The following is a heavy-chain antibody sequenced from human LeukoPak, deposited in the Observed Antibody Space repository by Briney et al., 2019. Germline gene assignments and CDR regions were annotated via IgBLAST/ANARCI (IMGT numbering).Heavy chain of an antibody. CDR1: GFTFSSYG. D-gene: IGHD2-2*02. Sequence: PGGSLRLXCAASGFTFSSYGMHWVRQAPGKGLEWVAFIRYDGSNKYYADSVKGRFTISRDNSKNTLYLQMNSLRAEDTAVYYCATLSLWDIVVVPAAIGIDYWGQGTLVTVSS. V-gene: IGHV3-30*02. J-gene: IGHJ4*02. CDR2: IRYDGSNK. CDR3: ATLSLWDIVVVPAAIGIDY.